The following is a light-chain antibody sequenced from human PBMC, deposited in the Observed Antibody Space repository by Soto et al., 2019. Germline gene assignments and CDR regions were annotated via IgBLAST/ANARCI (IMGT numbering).Light chain of an antibody. Sequence: EIVLTQSPGTLSLSPGDRATLSCRSSQSVGSNYLAWYQQKHGEAPRLLIYDASNRATGIPARFSGSGSGTDFTLTISSLEPEDFAVYYCQQRSNWLTFGGGTKVDIK. CDR1: QSVGSNY. V-gene: IGKV3D-20*02. J-gene: IGKJ4*01. CDR3: QQRSNWLT. CDR2: DAS.